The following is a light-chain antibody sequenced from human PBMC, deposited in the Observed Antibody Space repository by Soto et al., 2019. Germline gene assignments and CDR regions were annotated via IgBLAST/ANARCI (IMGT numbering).Light chain of an antibody. Sequence: QSVLTQSPSASASLGASVKLTCTLSSGHSSYAIAWHQQQPEKGPRYLMKLNSDGSHSKGDGIPDRFSGSSSGAERYLTISSLQSQHEAYYYCQPWGTGIQRVFGGGTKLTVL. CDR2: LNSDGSH. V-gene: IGLV4-69*01. CDR1: SGHSSYA. J-gene: IGLJ3*02. CDR3: QPWGTGIQRV.